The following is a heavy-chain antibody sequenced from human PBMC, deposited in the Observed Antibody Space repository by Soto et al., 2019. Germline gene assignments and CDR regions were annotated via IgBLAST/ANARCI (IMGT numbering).Heavy chain of an antibody. J-gene: IGHJ4*02. V-gene: IGHV5-10-1*01. Sequence: GESLKISCKGSGYSFTSYWISWVRQMPVKGLEWMGRIDPSDSYTNYSPSFQGHVTISADKSISTAYLQWSSLKASDTAMYYCARRRMVRGVMPLYYFDYWGQGTLVTVSS. CDR2: IDPSDSYT. CDR3: ARRRMVRGVMPLYYFDY. D-gene: IGHD3-10*01. CDR1: GYSFTSYW.